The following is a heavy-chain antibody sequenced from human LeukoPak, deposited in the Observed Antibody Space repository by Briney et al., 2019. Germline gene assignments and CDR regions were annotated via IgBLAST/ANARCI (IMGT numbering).Heavy chain of an antibody. CDR1: GFSFSVYE. CDR2: ISSSGTTT. Sequence: GGSLRLSCAASGFSFSVYEIHWVRQAPGKGLEWISDISSSGTTTYYADSVKGRFTISRDNAKNSLYLQMNSLRAEDTAVYYCTTLTAATNFDYWGRGTLVTVSS. CDR3: TTLTAATNFDY. D-gene: IGHD6-25*01. V-gene: IGHV3-48*03. J-gene: IGHJ4*02.